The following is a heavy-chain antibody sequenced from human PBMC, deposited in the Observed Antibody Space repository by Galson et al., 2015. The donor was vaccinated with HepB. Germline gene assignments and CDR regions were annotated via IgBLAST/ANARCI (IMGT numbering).Heavy chain of an antibody. CDR2: TRNKANSYTT. Sequence: SLRLSCAASGFTFSDHYMDWVRQAPGKGLEWVGRTRNKANSYTTEYAASVKGRFTISRDDSKNSLYLLMNSLKTEDTAVYYCARTNNRAIDYWGQGTLVTVSS. V-gene: IGHV3-72*01. J-gene: IGHJ4*02. CDR3: ARTNNRAIDY. D-gene: IGHD1/OR15-1a*01. CDR1: GFTFSDHY.